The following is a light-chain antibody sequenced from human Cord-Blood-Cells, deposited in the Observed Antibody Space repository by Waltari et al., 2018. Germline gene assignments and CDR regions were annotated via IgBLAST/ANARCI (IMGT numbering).Light chain of an antibody. CDR2: DAS. CDR1: QSVSSY. V-gene: IGKV3-11*01. CDR3: QRRSNSIT. J-gene: IGKJ5*01. Sequence: EIVLTQSPATLSLSPGERATISCRASQSVSSYLAWYQQKPGQAPRLLIYDASNRATGIPARVRGSGSGTDFTLTISSLEPEEFAVYYCQRRSNSITFGQGTRLEIK.